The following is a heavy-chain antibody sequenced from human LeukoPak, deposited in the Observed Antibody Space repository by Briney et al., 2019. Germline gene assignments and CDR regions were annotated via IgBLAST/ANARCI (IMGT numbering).Heavy chain of an antibody. CDR1: GYPFVNNW. V-gene: IGHV3-7*04. CDR2: IKQDGRET. D-gene: IGHD2-8*01. CDR3: ARARYCANSVCHIGGGLDV. Sequence: GGSLRLSCAASGYPFVNNWMTWVRQAPGKGLEWVATIKQDGRETYYVDSVKGRFSISRDNARDSMYLQMSILRAEDAAVYYCARARYCANSVCHIGGGLDVWGPGTTVTVPS. J-gene: IGHJ6*02.